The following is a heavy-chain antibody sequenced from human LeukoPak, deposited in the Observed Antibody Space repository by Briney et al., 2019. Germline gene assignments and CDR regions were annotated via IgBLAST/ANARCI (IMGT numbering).Heavy chain of an antibody. D-gene: IGHD1-26*01. CDR3: ALGAGNNWFDP. J-gene: IGHJ5*02. CDR2: IIPIFGTA. Sequence: XXPGQGLXWMGGIIPIFGTANYAQKFQGRVTITADESTSTAYMELSSLRSEDTAVYYCALGAGNNWFDPWGQGTLVTVSS. V-gene: IGHV1-69*01.